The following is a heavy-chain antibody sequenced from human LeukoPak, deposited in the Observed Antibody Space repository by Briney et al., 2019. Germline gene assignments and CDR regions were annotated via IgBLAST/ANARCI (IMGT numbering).Heavy chain of an antibody. Sequence: SETLSLTCTVSGGSISSYYWSWIRQPPGKGLEWIGYIYYSGSTNYNPSLKSRVTISVDTSKNQFSLKLSSVTAADTAVYYRARDNDDSSGYYYDWGQGTLVTVSS. D-gene: IGHD3-22*01. CDR2: IYYSGST. CDR1: GGSISSYY. CDR3: ARDNDDSSGYYYD. V-gene: IGHV4-59*01. J-gene: IGHJ4*02.